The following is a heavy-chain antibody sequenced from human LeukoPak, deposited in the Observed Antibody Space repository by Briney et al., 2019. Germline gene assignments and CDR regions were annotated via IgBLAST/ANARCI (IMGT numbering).Heavy chain of an antibody. J-gene: IGHJ4*02. CDR2: ISWNSDSI. Sequence: GGSLRLSCAASGFTFGDYAMHWVRQAPGKGLEWVSGISWNSDSIGYADSVKGRFTISRDNAKNSVYLQMSSLRAEDTAVYYCTREGLVWGYCSGGSCASDYWGQGTLVTVSS. D-gene: IGHD2-15*01. CDR3: TREGLVWGYCSGGSCASDY. CDR1: GFTFGDYA. V-gene: IGHV3-9*01.